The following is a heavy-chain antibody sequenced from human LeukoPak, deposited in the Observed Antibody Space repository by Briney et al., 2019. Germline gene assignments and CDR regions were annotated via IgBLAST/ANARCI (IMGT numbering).Heavy chain of an antibody. Sequence: GGSLRLSCAASGFTFSSYAMSWVRQAPGKGLEWVATISADGLNTYYTDSVKGRFTISRDDSKNALSLQMTSLRSEDTAMYYCARAEYDSSLGFGYWGQGTLVTVSS. CDR1: GFTFSSYA. CDR2: ISADGLNT. J-gene: IGHJ4*02. D-gene: IGHD3-22*01. CDR3: ARAEYDSSLGFGY. V-gene: IGHV3-30*03.